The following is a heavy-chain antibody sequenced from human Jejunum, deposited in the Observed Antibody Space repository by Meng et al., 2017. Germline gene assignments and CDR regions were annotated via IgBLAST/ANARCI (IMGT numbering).Heavy chain of an antibody. J-gene: IGHJ4*02. V-gene: IGHV6-1*01. D-gene: IGHD1-26*01. CDR1: GDSVSSNSAG. CDR3: AGGGLVRSTRGYFDY. Sequence: QIQLHQSGPGLVKPSQTLSLTCAISGDSVSSNSAGWNWIRQSPSRGLEWLGRTYYRSKWYIDHAVSVKSRITINPDTSKNQFSLHLNSVTPEDTAVYYCAGGGLVRSTRGYFDYWGQGTLVTVSS. CDR2: TYYRSKWYI.